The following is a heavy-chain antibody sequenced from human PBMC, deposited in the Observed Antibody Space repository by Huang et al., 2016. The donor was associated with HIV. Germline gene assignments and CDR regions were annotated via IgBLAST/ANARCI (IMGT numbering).Heavy chain of an antibody. CDR2: INPSDGST. D-gene: IGHD3-22*01. CDR1: GYAFTSYY. Sequence: QVQLVQSGAEVKKPGASVKVSCKESGYAFTSYYMQWVRQAPGQGLEWLGIINPSDGSTSYAQKFQGRVTTTRDTSANTVFMELSSLRSEDTAVYYCARDRDFYDSSGYWGFNYFDYWGQGTLVTVSS. J-gene: IGHJ4*02. V-gene: IGHV1-46*01. CDR3: ARDRDFYDSSGYWGFNYFDY.